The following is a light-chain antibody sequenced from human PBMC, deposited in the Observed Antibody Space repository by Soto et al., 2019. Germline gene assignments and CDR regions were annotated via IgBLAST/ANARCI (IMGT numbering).Light chain of an antibody. J-gene: IGKJ5*01. CDR3: QQYNNWPPIT. CDR1: QSVSSN. Sequence: EKVMTQSPATLSVSPGERATLSCRASQSVSSNLAWYQQEPGQAPRLLIYDASTRATGIPARFSGSGSGTEFTLTISSLQSEDFAVYYCQQYNNWPPITFGQGTRLEIK. CDR2: DAS. V-gene: IGKV3-15*01.